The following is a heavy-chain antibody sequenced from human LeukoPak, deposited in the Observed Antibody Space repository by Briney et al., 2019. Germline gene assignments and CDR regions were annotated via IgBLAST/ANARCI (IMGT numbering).Heavy chain of an antibody. J-gene: IGHJ5*02. CDR2: IYYSGIT. CDR3: ARHGGYCSGASCSGVWFDP. CDR1: DGSISSGDYY. Sequence: PSQTLSLTCTVSDGSISSGDYYWGWIRQPPGEGLEWIGSIYYSGITYYNPSLKSRVTMSVDTSKNHFSLKLTSVAAADTAVYYCARHGGYCSGASCSGVWFDPWGQGTLVTVSS. D-gene: IGHD2-15*01. V-gene: IGHV4-39*01.